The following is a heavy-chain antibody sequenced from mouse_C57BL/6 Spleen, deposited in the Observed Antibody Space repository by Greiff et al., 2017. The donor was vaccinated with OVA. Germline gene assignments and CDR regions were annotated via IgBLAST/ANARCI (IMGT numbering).Heavy chain of an antibody. V-gene: IGHV5-4*01. CDR3: ARGGGTSAWFAY. CDR2: ISDGGSYT. Sequence: EVQLVESGGGLVKPGGSLKLSCAASGFTFSSYAMSWVRQTPEKRLEWVATISDGGSYTYYPDNVKGRFTISRDNAKNNLYLQMSHLKSEDTAMYYCARGGGTSAWFAYWGQGTLVTVSA. J-gene: IGHJ3*01. CDR1: GFTFSSYA. D-gene: IGHD1-3*01.